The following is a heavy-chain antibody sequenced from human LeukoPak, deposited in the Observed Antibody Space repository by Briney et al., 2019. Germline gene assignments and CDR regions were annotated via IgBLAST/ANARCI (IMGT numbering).Heavy chain of an antibody. CDR3: AGDELEEAFDI. CDR1: GFTFSSYW. D-gene: IGHD6-6*01. V-gene: IGHV3-74*01. CDR2: INSDGSTT. Sequence: GGSLRLSCAASGFTFSSYWMHWVRQAPGKGLVWVSRINSDGSTTNYADSVKGRFTISRDNAKNTLSLQMNSLTAEDTAVYYCAGDELEEAFDIWGQGTMVTISS. J-gene: IGHJ3*02.